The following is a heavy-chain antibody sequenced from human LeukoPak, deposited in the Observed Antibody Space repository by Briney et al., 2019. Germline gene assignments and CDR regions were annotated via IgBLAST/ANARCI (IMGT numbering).Heavy chain of an antibody. CDR1: GFTFSSYA. J-gene: IGHJ4*02. D-gene: IGHD4-23*01. CDR2: ISGSGGST. V-gene: IGHV3-23*01. Sequence: GGSLRLSCAASGFTFSSYAMSWVRQAPGKGLEWVSAISGSGGSTYYADSVKGRFTISRDNSRNTLYLQMNSLRAEDTAVYYCAKKDGGNSGEIDYWGQGTLVTVSS. CDR3: AKKDGGNSGEIDY.